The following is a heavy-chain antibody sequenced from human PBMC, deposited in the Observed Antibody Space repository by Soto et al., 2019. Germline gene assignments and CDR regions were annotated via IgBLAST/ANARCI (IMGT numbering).Heavy chain of an antibody. Sequence: PGGSLRLSCAASGFTFSSYGVHWVRQAPGKGLEWVAVISYDGSNKYYADSVKGRFTISRDNSKNTLYLQMNSLRAEDTAVYYCAKDLMALFVGSSWPSFDYWGQGTLVTVSS. CDR1: GFTFSSYG. J-gene: IGHJ4*02. V-gene: IGHV3-30*18. D-gene: IGHD6-13*01. CDR3: AKDLMALFVGSSWPSFDY. CDR2: ISYDGSNK.